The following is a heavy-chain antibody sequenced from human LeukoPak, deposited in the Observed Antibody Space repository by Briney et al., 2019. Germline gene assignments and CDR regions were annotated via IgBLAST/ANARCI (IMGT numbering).Heavy chain of an antibody. V-gene: IGHV5-51*01. J-gene: IGHJ4*02. CDR2: IYPGDSDT. Sequence: GESLQISCQASGYTFTNYWIGWVRQMPGKGLEWMGIIYPGDSDTTYSPSFQGQVTFSGDKSISTAYLQCSSLKASDTAMYYCARHVGPHSPPVDYWGQGTLVTVS. CDR1: GYTFTNYW. CDR3: ARHVGPHSPPVDY.